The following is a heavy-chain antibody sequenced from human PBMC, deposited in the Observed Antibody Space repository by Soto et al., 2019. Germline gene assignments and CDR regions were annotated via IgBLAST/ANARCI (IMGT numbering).Heavy chain of an antibody. CDR2: IKHSGST. Sequence: LSLTCAVYGGSFSGYYWSWIRQPPGKGLEWIGEIKHSGSTNYNPSLKRRVTISVDTSKNQFSLKLSSVTAADTAVYYCARGLSRVATISRYYYYGMDVWGQGTTVTVSS. D-gene: IGHD5-12*01. CDR3: ARGLSRVATISRYYYYGMDV. CDR1: GGSFSGYY. J-gene: IGHJ6*02. V-gene: IGHV4-34*01.